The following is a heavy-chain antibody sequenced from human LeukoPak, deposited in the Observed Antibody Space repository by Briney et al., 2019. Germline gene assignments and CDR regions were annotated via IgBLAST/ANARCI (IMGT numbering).Heavy chain of an antibody. CDR2: IYYSGST. D-gene: IGHD6-13*01. Sequence: PSETPSLTCTVSGGSISSYYWSWIRQPPGKGLEWIGYIYYSGSTNYNPSLKSRVTISVDTSKNQFSLKLSSVTAADTAVYYCAREYSSSWYVGWFDPWGQGTLVTVSS. V-gene: IGHV4-59*01. CDR3: AREYSSSWYVGWFDP. CDR1: GGSISSYY. J-gene: IGHJ5*02.